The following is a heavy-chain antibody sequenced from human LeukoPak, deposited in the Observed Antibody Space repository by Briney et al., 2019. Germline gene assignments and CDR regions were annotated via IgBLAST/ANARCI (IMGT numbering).Heavy chain of an antibody. CDR1: AFTFSSYS. CDR3: ARDVSDTPWNFYYYYYMDV. V-gene: IGHV3-21*01. D-gene: IGHD1-7*01. J-gene: IGHJ6*03. Sequence: GGSLRLSCAASAFTFSSYSMNWVRQAPGKGLEWVSSISSSSSYIYYADSVKGRFTISRDNAKKSLYLQMNSRRAEDTAVYYCARDVSDTPWNFYYYYYMDVWGKGTTVTISS. CDR2: ISSSSSYI.